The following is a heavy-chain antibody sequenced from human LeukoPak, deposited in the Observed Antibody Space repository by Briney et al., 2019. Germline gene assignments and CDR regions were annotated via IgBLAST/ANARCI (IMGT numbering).Heavy chain of an antibody. J-gene: IGHJ4*02. CDR2: ISAYNGNT. D-gene: IGHD3-3*01. CDR3: ARDKSITIFGVVSPGGY. Sequence: ASVKVSCKASGYTFTSYGISWVRQAPGQGLEWMGWISAYNGNTNYAQELQGRVTMTTDASTSTAYMELRSLRSDDTAVYYCARDKSITIFGVVSPGGYWGQGTLVTVSS. CDR1: GYTFTSYG. V-gene: IGHV1-18*01.